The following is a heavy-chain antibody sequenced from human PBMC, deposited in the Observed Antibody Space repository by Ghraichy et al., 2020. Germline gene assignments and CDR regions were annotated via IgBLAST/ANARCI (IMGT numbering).Heavy chain of an antibody. V-gene: IGHV4-59*01. J-gene: IGHJ4*02. D-gene: IGHD5-24*01. CDR3: ARGDRYGDGWPYFDY. CDR1: VDSISNYY. Sequence: SETLSLTCTVSVDSISNYYWSWIRQPPGQGLEWIGYIYSSGSTNYNPSLKSRVTISVDTSKNQFSLKVSSVTAADTAVYYCARGDRYGDGWPYFDYWGQGTLVTVSS. CDR2: IYSSGST.